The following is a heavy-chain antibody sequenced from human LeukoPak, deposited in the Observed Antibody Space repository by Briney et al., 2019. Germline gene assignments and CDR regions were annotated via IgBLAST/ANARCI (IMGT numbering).Heavy chain of an antibody. J-gene: IGHJ4*02. CDR1: GGSFSGYY. V-gene: IGHV4-34*01. D-gene: IGHD3-3*01. CDR2: INHSGST. Sequence: SETLSLTCAVYGGSFSGYYWSWIRQPPGKGLEWIGEINHSGSTNYNPSLKSRVTISVDTSKNQFSLKLSSVAAADTAVYYCARGRGFLGCLLVYFFDNWGRETLVPVSS. CDR3: ARGRGFLGCLLVYFFDN.